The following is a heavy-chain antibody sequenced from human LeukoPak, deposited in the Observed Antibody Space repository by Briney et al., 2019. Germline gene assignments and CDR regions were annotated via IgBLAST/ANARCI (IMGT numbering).Heavy chain of an antibody. Sequence: GGSLRLSCAAFGFTFSSYAMSWVRQAPGKGLEWVSAISGSGGSTYYADSVKGRFTISRDNSKNTLYLQMNSLRAEDTAVYYCAKGMQYCTNGVCYTPFDYWGQGTLVTVSS. CDR3: AKGMQYCTNGVCYTPFDY. CDR2: ISGSGGST. D-gene: IGHD2-8*01. J-gene: IGHJ4*02. V-gene: IGHV3-23*01. CDR1: GFTFSSYA.